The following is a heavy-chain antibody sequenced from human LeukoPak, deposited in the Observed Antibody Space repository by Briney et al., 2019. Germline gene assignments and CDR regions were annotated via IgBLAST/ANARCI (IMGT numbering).Heavy chain of an antibody. D-gene: IGHD3-10*01. J-gene: IGHJ5*02. Sequence: TSETLSLTCTVSGGSISSYYWSWIRQPPGKGLEWIGYIYYSGSTNYNPSLKSRVTISVDTSKNQFSLKLSSVTAADTAVYYCARDLVRGVIFDPWGQGTLVTVSS. CDR2: IYYSGST. CDR3: ARDLVRGVIFDP. CDR1: GGSISSYY. V-gene: IGHV4-59*12.